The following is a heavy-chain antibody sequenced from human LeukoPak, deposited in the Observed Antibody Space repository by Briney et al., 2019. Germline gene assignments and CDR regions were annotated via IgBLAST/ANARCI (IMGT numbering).Heavy chain of an antibody. CDR1: GFTVSSNS. J-gene: IGHJ4*02. V-gene: IGHV3-53*01. CDR2: IYSDNT. D-gene: IGHD6-19*01. Sequence: GGSLRLSCTDSGFTVSSNSMSWVRQAPGKGLEGVSFIYSDNTHYSDSVKGRFTISRDNANNSLYLQMNSLRSEDTAVYYCTRDQVSVAGTGIDYWGQGTLVTVSS. CDR3: TRDQVSVAGTGIDY.